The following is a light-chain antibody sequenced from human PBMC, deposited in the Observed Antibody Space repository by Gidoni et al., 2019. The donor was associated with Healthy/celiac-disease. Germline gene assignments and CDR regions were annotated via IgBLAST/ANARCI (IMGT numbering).Light chain of an antibody. CDR1: QGIRND. J-gene: IGKJ1*01. CDR2: AAS. Sequence: AIQMTQSPSSLSASVGDRVTITCPASQGIRNDLGWYQQKPGKAPKLLIYAASSLQSGVPSSFSGSGSGTDFTLTISSLQPEDFATYYCLQDYNYPRTFGQGTKVEIK. V-gene: IGKV1-6*01. CDR3: LQDYNYPRT.